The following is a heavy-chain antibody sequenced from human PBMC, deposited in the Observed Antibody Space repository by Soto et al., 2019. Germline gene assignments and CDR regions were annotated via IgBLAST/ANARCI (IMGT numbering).Heavy chain of an antibody. Sequence: VQLVESGGGVVQPGRSLRLSCAASGFTFSDYAMHWVRQAPGKGLEWVAVVSHDGGNTHYADSVKGRFTSSRDSSKNPVSLEMTSLRAEDTAVYYCAKGGRKWLVTSDFNYWGQGALVTVSS. CDR2: VSHDGGNT. D-gene: IGHD6-19*01. V-gene: IGHV3-30*18. CDR3: AKGGRKWLVTSDFNY. CDR1: GFTFSDYA. J-gene: IGHJ4*02.